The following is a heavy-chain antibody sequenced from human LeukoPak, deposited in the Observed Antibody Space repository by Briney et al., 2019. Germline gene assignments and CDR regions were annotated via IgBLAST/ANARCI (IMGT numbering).Heavy chain of an antibody. Sequence: SETLSLTCTVSGGSLSSYYWSWIRQPPGKGLERIGYIYYSGSTNYNPSLKSRVTISVDTSKNQFSLKLSSVTAADTAVYYCAGGSYYDFWSGYPLDYYYSMDVWGQGTTVTVSS. J-gene: IGHJ6*02. D-gene: IGHD3-3*01. CDR1: GGSLSSYY. CDR3: AGGSYYDFWSGYPLDYYYSMDV. V-gene: IGHV4-59*01. CDR2: IYYSGST.